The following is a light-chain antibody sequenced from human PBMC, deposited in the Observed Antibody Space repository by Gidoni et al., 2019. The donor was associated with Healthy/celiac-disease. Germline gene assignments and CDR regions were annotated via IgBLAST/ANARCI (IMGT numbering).Light chain of an antibody. J-gene: IGKJ1*01. Sequence: EILLTQSPATLSLSPGERATLSCRASQCVSSYVAWYQQKTGQAPRILIYDASNRATGLPARFSGSGSGTDFTLTISSLEPEDFAVYYCQQRSNWPPWTFGQGTKVEIK. CDR3: QQRSNWPPWT. CDR1: QCVSSY. CDR2: DAS. V-gene: IGKV3-11*01.